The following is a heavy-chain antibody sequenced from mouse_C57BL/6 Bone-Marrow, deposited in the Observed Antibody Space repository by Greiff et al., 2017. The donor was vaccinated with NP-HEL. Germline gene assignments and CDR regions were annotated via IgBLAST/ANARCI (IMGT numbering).Heavy chain of an antibody. CDR1: GFTFSSYA. CDR2: ISDGGSYT. J-gene: IGHJ3*01. V-gene: IGHV5-4*03. D-gene: IGHD2-2*01. CDR3: ARNHGSGAY. Sequence: EVKLMESGGGLVKPGGSLKLSCAASGFTFSSYAMSWVRQTPEKRLEWVATISDGGSYTYYPDNVKGRFTISRDNAKNNLYLQMSHLKSEDTAMYYCARNHGSGAYWGQGTLVTVSA.